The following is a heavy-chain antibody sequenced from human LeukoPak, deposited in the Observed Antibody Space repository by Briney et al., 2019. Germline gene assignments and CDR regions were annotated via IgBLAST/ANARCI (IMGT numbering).Heavy chain of an antibody. J-gene: IGHJ3*02. CDR2: IYYSGST. V-gene: IGHV4-39*01. CDR3: ARHGGTTGIDSFDI. CDR1: GGSISSSSYY. Sequence: SETLSLTCTVSGGSISSSSYYWGWIRQPPGKGLEWIGSIYYSGSTYYNPSLKSRVTISVDTSKNQFSLKLSSVTAADTAVYYCARHGGTTGIDSFDIWGQGTMVTVSS. D-gene: IGHD1-1*01.